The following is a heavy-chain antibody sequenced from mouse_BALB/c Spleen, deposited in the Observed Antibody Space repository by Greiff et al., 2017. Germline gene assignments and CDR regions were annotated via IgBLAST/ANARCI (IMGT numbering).Heavy chain of an antibody. Sequence: EVKLVESGAELVKPGASVKLSCTASGFNIKDTYMHWVKQRPEQGLEWIGRIDPANGNTKYDPKFQGKATITADTSSNTAYLQLSSLTSEDTAVYYCASRYDGHYAMDYWGQGTSVTVSS. D-gene: IGHD2-14*01. J-gene: IGHJ4*01. CDR3: ASRYDGHYAMDY. CDR1: GFNIKDTY. CDR2: IDPANGNT. V-gene: IGHV14-3*02.